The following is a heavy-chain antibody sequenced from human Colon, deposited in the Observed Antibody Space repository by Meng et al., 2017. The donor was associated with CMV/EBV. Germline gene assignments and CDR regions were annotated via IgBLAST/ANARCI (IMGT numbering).Heavy chain of an antibody. Sequence: ASVQVSCMASGYTFTSYYMHWVRQAPGQGLEWMGIINPSGGSTSYAQKFQGRVTMTRDTSTSTVYMELSSLRSEDTAVYYCVRVHSSTSYDLDYWGQGTLVTVSS. D-gene: IGHD2-2*01. CDR2: INPSGGST. CDR3: VRVHSSTSYDLDY. CDR1: GYTFTSYY. J-gene: IGHJ4*02. V-gene: IGHV1-46*01.